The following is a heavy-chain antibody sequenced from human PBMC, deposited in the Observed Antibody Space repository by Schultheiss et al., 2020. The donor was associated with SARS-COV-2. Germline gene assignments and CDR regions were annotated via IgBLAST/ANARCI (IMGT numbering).Heavy chain of an antibody. CDR3: AKGGYCSSTSCSALKNNWFDP. Sequence: GGSLRLSCAASGFTFSSYAMSWVRQAPGKGLEWVSAISGSGGSTYYADSVKGRFTISRDNSKNTLYLQMNSLRAEDTAVYYCAKGGYCSSTSCSALKNNWFDPWGQGTLVTVSS. J-gene: IGHJ5*02. V-gene: IGHV3-23*01. CDR1: GFTFSSYA. CDR2: ISGSGGST. D-gene: IGHD2-2*01.